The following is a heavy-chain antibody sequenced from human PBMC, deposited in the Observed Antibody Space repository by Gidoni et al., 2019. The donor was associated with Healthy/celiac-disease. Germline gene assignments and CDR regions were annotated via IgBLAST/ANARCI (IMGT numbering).Heavy chain of an antibody. CDR1: GFTFDDYA. D-gene: IGHD1-26*01. V-gene: IGHV3-9*01. CDR3: ATGIVGATLLDY. J-gene: IGHJ4*02. Sequence: EVQLVESGGGLVQPGRSLSLSCAASGFTFDDYAMHWVRQAPGKGLEWVSGISWNSGSIGYADSVKGRFTISRDNAKNSLYLQMNSLRAEDTALYYCATGIVGATLLDYWGQGTLVTVSS. CDR2: ISWNSGSI.